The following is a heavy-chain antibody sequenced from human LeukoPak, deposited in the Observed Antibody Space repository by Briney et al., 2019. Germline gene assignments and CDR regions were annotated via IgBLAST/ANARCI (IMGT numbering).Heavy chain of an antibody. Sequence: GGSLRLSWPASGFTFSSYGMHWVRQAPGKGLEWVAVISFDGNNKHYADSVKGRFTISRDNSKNTLYLQMNSLRAEDTAVYYCARDAGTWGYGYNFDYWGQGTLVTVSS. CDR1: GFTFSSYG. CDR2: ISFDGNNK. D-gene: IGHD6-13*01. CDR3: ARDAGTWGYGYNFDY. V-gene: IGHV3-30*03. J-gene: IGHJ4*02.